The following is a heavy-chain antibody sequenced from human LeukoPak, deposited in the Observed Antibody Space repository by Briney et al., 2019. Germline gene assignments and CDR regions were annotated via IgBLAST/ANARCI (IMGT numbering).Heavy chain of an antibody. CDR1: GGSFSGYY. CDR2: INHSGST. Sequence: SETLSLTCAVYGGSFSGYYWSWIRQPPGKGLEWIGEINHSGSTNYNPSLKSRVTISVDTSKNEFSLKLSSVTAADTAVYYCARSFSTYCSSTSCPSTFDYWRQGTLVSVSS. D-gene: IGHD2-2*01. V-gene: IGHV4-34*01. J-gene: IGHJ4*02. CDR3: ARSFSTYCSSTSCPSTFDY.